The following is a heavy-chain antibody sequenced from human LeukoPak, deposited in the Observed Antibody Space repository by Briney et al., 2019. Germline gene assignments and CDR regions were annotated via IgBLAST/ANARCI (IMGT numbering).Heavy chain of an antibody. Sequence: GGSLRLSCAASGFTFSSYEMNWVRQAPGKGLEWVSYISSSGSTIYYADSVKGRFTISRDNSKNTLYLQMNSLRPEDKGVYYCARDLDVGAAGYYFDYWGQGTLVTVSS. CDR2: ISSSGSTI. CDR1: GFTFSSYE. CDR3: ARDLDVGAAGYYFDY. D-gene: IGHD6-13*01. V-gene: IGHV3-48*03. J-gene: IGHJ4*02.